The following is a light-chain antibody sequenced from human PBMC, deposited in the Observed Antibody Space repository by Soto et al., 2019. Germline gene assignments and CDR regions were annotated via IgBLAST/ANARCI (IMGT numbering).Light chain of an antibody. CDR2: GNS. J-gene: IGLJ1*01. V-gene: IGLV1-40*01. CDR1: SSNIGAGYD. Sequence: QSVLTQPPSVSGAPGQRVTISCTGSSSNIGAGYDVHWYQQLPGTAPKLLIYGNSNRPSGVPDRFSGSKSGTSASLAITGLQADDEADYYCQSYDSSVTLRVFRTGTKLTVL. CDR3: QSYDSSVTLRV.